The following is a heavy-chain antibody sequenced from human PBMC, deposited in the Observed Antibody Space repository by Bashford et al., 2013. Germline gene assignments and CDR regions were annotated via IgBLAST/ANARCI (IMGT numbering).Heavy chain of an antibody. CDR3: ARSFTIFGKMFDP. V-gene: IGHV1-2*02. Sequence: VASVKVSCKASGYTFTGYYMHWVRQAPGQGLEWMGWINPNSGGTNYAQKFQGRVTMTRDTSISTAYMELSRLRSDDTAVYYCARSFTIFGKMFDPWGQGTLVTVSS. CDR1: GYTFTGYY. J-gene: IGHJ5*02. CDR2: INPNSGGT. D-gene: IGHD3-3*01.